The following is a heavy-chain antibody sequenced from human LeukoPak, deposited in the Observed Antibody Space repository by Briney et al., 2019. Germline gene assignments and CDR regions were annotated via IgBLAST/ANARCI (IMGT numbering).Heavy chain of an antibody. Sequence: GGSLRLSCATSGFTFSDYEMNWVRQAPGKGLEWVASISRTESAIDYADSVKGRFTISRDNSKNTLYLQMNSLRAEDTAVYYCAKGGRNCSSTSCYRGREYYYYYYYMDVWGKGTTVTVSS. CDR1: GFTFSDYE. V-gene: IGHV3-48*01. CDR3: AKGGRNCSSTSCYRGREYYYYYYYMDV. D-gene: IGHD2-2*02. CDR2: ISRTESAI. J-gene: IGHJ6*03.